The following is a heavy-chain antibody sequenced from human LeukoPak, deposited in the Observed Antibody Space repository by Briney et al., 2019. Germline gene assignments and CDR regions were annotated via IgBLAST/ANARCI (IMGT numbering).Heavy chain of an antibody. J-gene: IGHJ3*02. Sequence: GGSLRLSCAVSGFTFGNYAATWVRQAPGKGLEWVSGISGSDSSTYYADSVKGRFTISKDNSKNTLYLQMKSLRAEDTAVYYCAKGIWFGELSAFDIWGQGTMVTVSS. CDR2: ISGSDSST. CDR3: AKGIWFGELSAFDI. CDR1: GFTFGNYA. V-gene: IGHV3-23*01. D-gene: IGHD3-10*01.